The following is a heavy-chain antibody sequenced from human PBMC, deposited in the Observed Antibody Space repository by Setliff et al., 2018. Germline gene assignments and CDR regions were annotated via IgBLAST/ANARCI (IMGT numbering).Heavy chain of an antibody. Sequence: PSETLSLTCTVSGSSISSSNWWTWVRQPPGKGLEWIGEIYHSGSINYNPSLKSRVTMSVDKSKNQFSLKLTSVTAADTAVYYCARGLEGEDYFYYMDVWGKGNTVTVSS. CDR1: GSSISSSNW. V-gene: IGHV4-4*02. D-gene: IGHD2-21*01. CDR3: ARGLEGEDYFYYMDV. CDR2: IYHSGSI. J-gene: IGHJ6*03.